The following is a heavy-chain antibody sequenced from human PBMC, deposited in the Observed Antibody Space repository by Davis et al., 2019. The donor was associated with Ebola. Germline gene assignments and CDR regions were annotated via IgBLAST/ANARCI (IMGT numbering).Heavy chain of an antibody. CDR1: GFTVSSNY. V-gene: IGHV3-66*01. CDR3: AGAYYYGSGSYGD. J-gene: IGHJ4*02. D-gene: IGHD3-10*01. Sequence: PGGSLRLSCAASGFTVSSNYMSWVRQAPGKGLEWVSVIYSGGSTYYADSVKGRFTISRDNSKNTLYLQMNSLRAEDTAVYYCAGAYYYGSGSYGDWGQGTLVTVSS. CDR2: IYSGGST.